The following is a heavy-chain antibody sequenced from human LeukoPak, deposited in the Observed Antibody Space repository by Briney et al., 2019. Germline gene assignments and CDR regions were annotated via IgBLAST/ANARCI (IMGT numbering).Heavy chain of an antibody. Sequence: GGSLRLSCAASGFTFSSYGMHWVRQAPGKGLGWVAVIWYGGSNKYYADSVKGRFTISRDNSKNTLYLQMNSLRAEDTAVYYCAKDIRAWYNWFDPWGQGTLVTISS. CDR2: IWYGGSNK. CDR1: GFTFSSYG. J-gene: IGHJ5*02. D-gene: IGHD1-14*01. CDR3: AKDIRAWYNWFDP. V-gene: IGHV3-30*02.